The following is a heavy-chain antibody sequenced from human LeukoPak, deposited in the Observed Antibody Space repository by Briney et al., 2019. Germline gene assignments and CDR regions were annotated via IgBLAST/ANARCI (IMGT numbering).Heavy chain of an antibody. Sequence: GESLKISCKGSGYSFTSYWIGWVRQMPGKGLEGMGIIFPGDSDTRYRPSFEGKVTISAHKSISTAYLQWSTLKASDTAMYYCAREGGYSSLELDYWGQGTLVTVSS. CDR3: AREGGYSSLELDY. J-gene: IGHJ4*02. CDR1: GYSFTSYW. D-gene: IGHD6-6*01. V-gene: IGHV5-51*01. CDR2: IFPGDSDT.